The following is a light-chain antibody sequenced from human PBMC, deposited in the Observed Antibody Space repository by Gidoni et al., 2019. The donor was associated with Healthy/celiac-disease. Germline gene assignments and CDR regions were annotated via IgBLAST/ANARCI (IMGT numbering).Light chain of an antibody. J-gene: IGKJ4*01. CDR1: QSISSY. V-gene: IGKV1-39*01. CDR2: AAS. CDR3: QQIYSTPLT. Sequence: DIQITQSPSSLSASVGDRVTITCRASQSISSYLNCYQQKPGKAPKLLIYAASSLQSGVPSRFSGSGSGTDFTLTISSLQREDFATYFCQQIYSTPLTFGGGTKVEIK.